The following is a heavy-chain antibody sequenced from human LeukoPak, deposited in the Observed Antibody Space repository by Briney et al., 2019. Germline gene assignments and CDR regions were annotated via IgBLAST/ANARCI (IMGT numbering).Heavy chain of an antibody. D-gene: IGHD6-19*01. CDR2: INHSGST. Sequence: SEALSLTCSVYGGSFSGYYWSWIRQPPGKGLEWIGEINHSGSTNYNPSLKSRVTISVDTSKNQFSLKLSSATAADTAVYYCARGGYSSGWALGDYYYYYGMDVWGQGTTVTVSS. CDR3: ARGGYSSGWALGDYYYYYGMDV. CDR1: GGSFSGYY. J-gene: IGHJ6*02. V-gene: IGHV4-34*01.